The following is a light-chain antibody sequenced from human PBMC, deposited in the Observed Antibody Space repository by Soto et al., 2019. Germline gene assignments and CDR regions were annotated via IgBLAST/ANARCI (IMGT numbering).Light chain of an antibody. CDR3: SSYTNINTRACV. Sequence: QSALTQPASVSGSPGQSITISCTGTSGDIGSYNRVSWYQQHPGKAPKLILYEVTDRPSGVSNRFSGSKSGNTASLTISGLQAEDEAEYHCSSYTNINTRACVFGTGTKLTVL. J-gene: IGLJ1*01. CDR1: SGDIGSYNR. CDR2: EVT. V-gene: IGLV2-14*01.